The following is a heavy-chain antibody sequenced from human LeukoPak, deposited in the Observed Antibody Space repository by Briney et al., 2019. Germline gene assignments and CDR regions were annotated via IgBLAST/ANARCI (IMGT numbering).Heavy chain of an antibody. CDR2: IFHSGST. CDR1: GGSISRYY. CDR3: ALGGSWYVHLDY. D-gene: IGHD6-13*01. V-gene: IGHV4-59*01. Sequence: PSETLSLTCTVSGGSISRYYWGWIRQPPGKGLEWIGYIFHSGSTNSNPSLKSRVTISVDTSKNQFSLKLSSVAAADTAVYYCALGGSWYVHLDYWGQGTLVTISS. J-gene: IGHJ4*02.